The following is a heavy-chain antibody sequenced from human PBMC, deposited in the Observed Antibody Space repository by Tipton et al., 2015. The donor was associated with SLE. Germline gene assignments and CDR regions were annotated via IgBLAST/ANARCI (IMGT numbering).Heavy chain of an antibody. Sequence: TLSLTCTVSGGSISTSTYYWGWIRQPPGKGLEWIGNMYYSGSTYYNPSLKSRVTISVDTSKNQFSLKLSSVTAADTAVYYCARSCYDFWSGWGDYYYGMDVWGQGTTVTVSS. CDR3: ARSCYDFWSGWGDYYYGMDV. CDR1: GGSISTSTYY. V-gene: IGHV4-39*01. D-gene: IGHD3-3*01. CDR2: MYYSGST. J-gene: IGHJ6*02.